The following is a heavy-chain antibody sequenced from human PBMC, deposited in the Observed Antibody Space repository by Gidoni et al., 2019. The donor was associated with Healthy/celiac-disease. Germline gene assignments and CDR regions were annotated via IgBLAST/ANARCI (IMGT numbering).Heavy chain of an antibody. V-gene: IGHV3-13*01. CDR1: GFTFSSYD. D-gene: IGHD6-6*01. CDR2: IGTAGDT. J-gene: IGHJ4*02. Sequence: EVQLVESGGGLVQPGGSLRLSCAASGFTFSSYDMHCVRQATGKGLEWVSAIGTAGDTYYPGSVKGRFTISRENAKNSLYLQMNSLRAGDTAVYYCARGSSSSGVLDYWGQGTLVTVSS. CDR3: ARGSSSSGVLDY.